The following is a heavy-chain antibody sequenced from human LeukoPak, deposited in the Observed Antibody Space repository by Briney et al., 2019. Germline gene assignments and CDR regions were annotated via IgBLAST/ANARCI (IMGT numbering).Heavy chain of an antibody. Sequence: PSETLSLTCAVSRGSISSGGYSWNWVRQPPGKGLEWIVSIYQSGSTYYSPSLKSRVTISVDRSKNQFSLQLSSVTAADTAVYYCARGVGYRSDGSCYWWYFDYWGQGTLVTVSS. J-gene: IGHJ4*02. D-gene: IGHD2-15*01. CDR1: RGSISSGGYS. CDR2: IYQSGST. CDR3: ARGVGYRSDGSCYWWYFDY. V-gene: IGHV4-30-2*01.